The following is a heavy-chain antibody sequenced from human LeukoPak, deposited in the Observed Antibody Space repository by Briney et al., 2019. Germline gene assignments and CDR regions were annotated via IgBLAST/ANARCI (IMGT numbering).Heavy chain of an antibody. Sequence: GGSLRLSCAASGFTFSSYEMNWVRRAPGKGLEWVSYISGSGTTIYYADSVKGRFTISRDTAKNSLYLQMNSLRAEDTAVYYCARKGGFDYWGQGTLVTVSS. D-gene: IGHD2-15*01. CDR3: ARKGGFDY. J-gene: IGHJ4*02. CDR1: GFTFSSYE. V-gene: IGHV3-48*03. CDR2: ISGSGTTI.